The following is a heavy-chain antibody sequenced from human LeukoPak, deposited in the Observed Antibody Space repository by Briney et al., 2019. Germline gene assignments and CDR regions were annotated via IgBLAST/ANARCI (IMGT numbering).Heavy chain of an antibody. CDR1: GFTFSDYY. D-gene: IGHD6-13*01. CDR3: ARDLSSSSFSYYYGMDV. V-gene: IGHV3-11*01. Sequence: GGSLRLSCAASGFTFSDYYMSWIRQAPGKGLEWVSYISSSGSTIYYADSVKGRFTISRDNAKNSLYLQMNSLRAEDTAVYYCARDLSSSSFSYYYGMDVWGQGTTVTVSS. J-gene: IGHJ6*02. CDR2: ISSSGSTI.